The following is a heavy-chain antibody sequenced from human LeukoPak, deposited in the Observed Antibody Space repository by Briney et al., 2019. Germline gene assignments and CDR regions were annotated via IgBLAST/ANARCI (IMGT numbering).Heavy chain of an antibody. CDR1: GFTFSSYS. J-gene: IGHJ4*02. CDR2: ISSSSSTI. V-gene: IGHV3-48*01. D-gene: IGHD6-13*01. CDR3: AGSEGDSTATPLDY. Sequence: GGSLRLSCAASGFTFSSYSMNWVRQAPGKGLEWVSYISSSSSTIYYADSVKGRFTISRDNAMDSLYLQMNSLRAEDTAVYYCAGSEGDSTATPLDYWGQGTLVTVSS.